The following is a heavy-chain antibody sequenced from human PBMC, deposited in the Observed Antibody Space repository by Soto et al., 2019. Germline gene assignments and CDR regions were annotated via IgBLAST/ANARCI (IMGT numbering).Heavy chain of an antibody. Sequence: ASVKVSCKASGYTFTSYGISWVRQAPGQGLEWMGWISANNGNTNYAQKLQGRVTMTTDTSTSTAYMELRSLRSEDTAVYYCACDAIWSYDASSGYPVLDYWGQGTLVTVSS. J-gene: IGHJ4*02. CDR3: ACDAIWSYDASSGYPVLDY. V-gene: IGHV1-18*01. D-gene: IGHD3-22*01. CDR2: ISANNGNT. CDR1: GYTFTSYG.